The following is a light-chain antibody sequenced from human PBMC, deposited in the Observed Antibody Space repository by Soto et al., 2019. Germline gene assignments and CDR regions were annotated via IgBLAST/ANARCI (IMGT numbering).Light chain of an antibody. CDR3: TSYTRDTALV. CDR2: EVS. J-gene: IGLJ1*01. CDR1: SSDVGTYNY. Sequence: QSALTQPASVSGSPGQSITISCTGTSSDVGTYNYVSWYQHHPGKAPKLIIYEVSNRPSGVSNPFSGSKSGSTASLTISGLQAEDEADYHCTSYTRDTALVFATGTKLTVL. V-gene: IGLV2-14*01.